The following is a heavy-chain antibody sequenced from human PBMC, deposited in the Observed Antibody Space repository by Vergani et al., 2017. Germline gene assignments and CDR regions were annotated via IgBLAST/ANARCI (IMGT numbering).Heavy chain of an antibody. CDR1: GFTFSSYA. CDR3: ARDPGVEQLVPNYFDY. CDR2: ISGSGGST. D-gene: IGHD6-6*01. J-gene: IGHJ4*02. V-gene: IGHV3-23*01. Sequence: EVQLLESGGGLVQPGGSLRLSCAASGFTFSSYAMSWVRQAPGKGLEWVSAISGSGGSTYYADSVKGRFTISRDNSKNTLYLQMNSLRAEDTAVYYCARDPGVEQLVPNYFDYWDQGTLVTVSS.